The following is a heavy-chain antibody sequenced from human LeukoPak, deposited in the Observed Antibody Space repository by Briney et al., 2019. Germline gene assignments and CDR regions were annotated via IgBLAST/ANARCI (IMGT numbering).Heavy chain of an antibody. CDR2: INTDGSST. V-gene: IGHV3-74*01. D-gene: IGHD6-6*01. CDR3: ARDRSSRYYYYYMDV. J-gene: IGHJ6*03. Sequence: GGSLRLSCAASGFTFSSYWMHWVRQGPGKGLVWVSRINTDGSSTNYADSVKGRFTISRDNAKNTLYLQMNSLRAEDTAVYYCARDRSSRYYYYYMDVWGKGTMVIVSS. CDR1: GFTFSSYW.